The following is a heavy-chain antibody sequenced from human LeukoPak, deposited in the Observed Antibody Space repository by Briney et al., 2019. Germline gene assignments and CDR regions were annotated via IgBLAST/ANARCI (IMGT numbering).Heavy chain of an antibody. CDR3: ARDPSNSGSYYVLDY. Sequence: SGGPLRLSCAASGFTFSSYAMHWVRQAPGKGLEWVAVISYDGSNKYYADSVKGRFIISRDNSKNTLYLQLNSLRAEDTAVYYCARDPSNSGSYYVLDYWGQGTLVTVSS. CDR2: ISYDGSNK. D-gene: IGHD1-26*01. J-gene: IGHJ4*02. CDR1: GFTFSSYA. V-gene: IGHV3-30*04.